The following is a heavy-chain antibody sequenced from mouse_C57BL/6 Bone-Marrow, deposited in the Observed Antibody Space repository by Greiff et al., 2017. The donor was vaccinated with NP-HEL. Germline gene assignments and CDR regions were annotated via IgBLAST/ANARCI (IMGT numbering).Heavy chain of an antibody. CDR3: ARQGLRRTPFAY. Sequence: EVMLVESGGGLVQPGGSLKLSCAASGFTFSDYYMYWVRQTPEKRLEWVAYISNGGGSTYYPDTVKGRFTISRANAKNTLYLQMSRLKSEDTAMYYCARQGLRRTPFAYWGQGTLVTVSA. D-gene: IGHD2-4*01. CDR2: ISNGGGST. J-gene: IGHJ3*01. CDR1: GFTFSDYY. V-gene: IGHV5-12*01.